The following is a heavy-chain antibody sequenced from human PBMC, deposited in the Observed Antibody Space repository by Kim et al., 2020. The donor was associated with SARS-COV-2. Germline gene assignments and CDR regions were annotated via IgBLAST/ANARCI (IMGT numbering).Heavy chain of an antibody. CDR2: INPNSGGT. J-gene: IGHJ6*02. Sequence: ASVKVSCKASGYTFTGYYMHWVRQAPGQGLEWMGWINPNSGGTNYAQKFQGRVTMTRDTSISTAYMELSRLRSDDTAVYYCARDPWWWVSYYDSSGYYTPDYYYGMDVWGQGTTVTVSS. CDR3: ARDPWWWVSYYDSSGYYTPDYYYGMDV. CDR1: GYTFTGYY. V-gene: IGHV1-2*02. D-gene: IGHD3-22*01.